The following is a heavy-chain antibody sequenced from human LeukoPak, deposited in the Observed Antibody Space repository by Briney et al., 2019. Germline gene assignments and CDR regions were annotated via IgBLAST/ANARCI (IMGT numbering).Heavy chain of an antibody. CDR1: GFTFSSHW. CDR3: AKVGMTTVTTRGAFDI. J-gene: IGHJ3*02. V-gene: IGHV3-7*03. CDR2: IKQDGSDK. D-gene: IGHD4-17*01. Sequence: GGSLRLSCAASGFTFSSHWMTWVRQAPGKGLEWVANIKQDGSDKYYVDSVKGRFTISRDNAKNSLYLQMNSLRAEDTAVYYCAKVGMTTVTTRGAFDIWGQGTMVTASS.